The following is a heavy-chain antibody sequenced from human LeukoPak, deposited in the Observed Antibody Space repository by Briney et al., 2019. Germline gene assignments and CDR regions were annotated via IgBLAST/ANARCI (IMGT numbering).Heavy chain of an antibody. CDR2: IYHSGST. CDR3: ARRAGYDFWSGYLD. CDR1: GYSISSGYY. J-gene: IGHJ4*02. Sequence: SETLSLTCAVSGYSISSGYYWGWIRQPPGKGLEWIGSIYHSGSTYYNPSLKSRVTISVDTSKNQFSLKLNSVTAADTAVYYCARRAGYDFWSGYLDWGQGTLVTVSS. D-gene: IGHD3-3*01. V-gene: IGHV4-38-2*01.